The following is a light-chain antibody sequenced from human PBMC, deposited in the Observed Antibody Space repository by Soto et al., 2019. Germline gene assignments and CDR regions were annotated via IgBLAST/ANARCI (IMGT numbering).Light chain of an antibody. CDR2: AAS. CDR3: QQYNSYWT. J-gene: IGKJ1*01. V-gene: IGKV1-5*01. Sequence: DIQMTQSPSSLPSSVGDIFTITCRASQSISSWLAWYQQKPGKAPKLLIYAASSLESGAPSRFSGSGSGTDSTPTISSLQPDDSATYYRQQYNSYWTFGQGTKVDIK. CDR1: QSISSW.